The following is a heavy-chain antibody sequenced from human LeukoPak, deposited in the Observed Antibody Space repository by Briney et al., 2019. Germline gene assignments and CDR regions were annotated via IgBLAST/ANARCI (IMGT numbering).Heavy chain of an antibody. Sequence: SETLSLTCTVSGGSISSSSYSWGWIRQPPGKGLEWIGSIYYSGSTYYNPSLKSRVTISVDTSKNQFSLKLSSVTAADTAVYYCARPKTLYCGGDCGMDVWGQGTTVTVSS. D-gene: IGHD2-21*01. CDR2: IYYSGST. CDR3: ARPKTLYCGGDCGMDV. V-gene: IGHV4-39*01. J-gene: IGHJ6*02. CDR1: GGSISSSSYS.